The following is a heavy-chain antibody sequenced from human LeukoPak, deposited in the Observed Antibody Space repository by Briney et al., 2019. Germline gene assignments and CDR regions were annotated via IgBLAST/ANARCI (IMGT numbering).Heavy chain of an antibody. J-gene: IGHJ4*02. CDR2: MNPNSGNT. CDR3: ARGGQWQVMYYFDY. Sequence: GASVKVSCKASGYTFTSYDINWVRQATGQVLEWMGWMNPNSGNTGYAQKFQGRVTMTRNTSISTAYMELSSLRSEDTAVYYCARGGQWQVMYYFDYWGQGTLVTVSS. CDR1: GYTFTSYD. D-gene: IGHD6-19*01. V-gene: IGHV1-8*01.